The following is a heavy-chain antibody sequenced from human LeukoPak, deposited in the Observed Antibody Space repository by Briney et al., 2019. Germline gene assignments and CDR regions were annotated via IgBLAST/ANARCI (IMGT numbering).Heavy chain of an antibody. D-gene: IGHD6-13*01. J-gene: IGHJ4*02. CDR3: ATRAAAGTNDY. V-gene: IGHV4-34*01. Sequence: SETLSLTCAVYGGSFSGYYWSWIRQPPGKGLEWIGEINHSGSTNYNPSLKSRVTISVDTSKNQFSLKLSSVTAADTAVYYCATRAAAGTNDYWGQGTLATVSS. CDR2: INHSGST. CDR1: GGSFSGYY.